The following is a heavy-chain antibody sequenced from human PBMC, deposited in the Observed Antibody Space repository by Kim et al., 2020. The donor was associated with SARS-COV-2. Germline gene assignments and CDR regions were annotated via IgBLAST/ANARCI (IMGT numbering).Heavy chain of an antibody. J-gene: IGHJ6*02. CDR3: AKVLAIAGGYGMDV. Sequence: GGSLRLSCAASGFSVNYNYMTWVRQAPGKGLEWVSVIYSGGITSYADSVKGRFTISRDNSENTMYLQMTSLRADDTAVYYCAKVLAIAGGYGMDVWGQGTTVTVSS. CDR2: IYSGGIT. CDR1: GFSVNYNY. V-gene: IGHV3-53*01. D-gene: IGHD5-12*01.